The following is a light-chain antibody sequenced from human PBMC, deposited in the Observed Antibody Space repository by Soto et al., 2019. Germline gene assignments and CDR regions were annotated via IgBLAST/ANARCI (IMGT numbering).Light chain of an antibody. Sequence: DIQMTQSPSSLSASVGDRVTITCRASQDISNSLVWFQQKPGKAPKSLINDASSLQSGVPSRFSGSGSGTDFTLTISSLQPEDFATYYCQQYRSYPITFGQGTRLEIK. J-gene: IGKJ5*01. CDR1: QDISNS. V-gene: IGKV1-16*01. CDR2: DAS. CDR3: QQYRSYPIT.